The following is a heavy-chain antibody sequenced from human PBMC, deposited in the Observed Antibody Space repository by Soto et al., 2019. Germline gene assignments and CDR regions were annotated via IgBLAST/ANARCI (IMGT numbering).Heavy chain of an antibody. CDR2: ISYDGSNK. CDR1: GFTFSSYA. D-gene: IGHD3-9*01. V-gene: IGHV3-30-3*01. J-gene: IGHJ4*02. Sequence: GGSLRLSCAASGFTFSSYAMHWVRQAPGKGLEWVAVISYDGSNKYYADSVKGRFTISRDNSKNTLYLQMNSLRAEDTAVYYCARDGPGGRYFDWLLDYWGQGTLVTVSS. CDR3: ARDGPGGRYFDWLLDY.